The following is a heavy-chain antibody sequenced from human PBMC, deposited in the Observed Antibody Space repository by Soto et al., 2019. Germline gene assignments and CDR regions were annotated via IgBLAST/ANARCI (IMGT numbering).Heavy chain of an antibody. CDR1: GFTFSGSA. Sequence: QVQLVQSGPEVRKPGDSVTVSCKTSGFTFSGSAVQWVRQIRGQGLEWIGWIVVGSGKAKYAPKFQQRVTISRDKSTNTAYLEVNSLRHGDPAIYYCTVDTYGPDYWGQGTLVTVSS. J-gene: IGHJ4*02. D-gene: IGHD2-8*01. CDR2: IVVGSGKA. CDR3: TVDTYGPDY. V-gene: IGHV1-58*01.